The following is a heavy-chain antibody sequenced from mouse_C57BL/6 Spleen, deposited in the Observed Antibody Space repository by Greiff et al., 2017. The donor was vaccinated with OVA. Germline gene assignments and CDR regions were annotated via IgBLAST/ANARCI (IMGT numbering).Heavy chain of an antibody. J-gene: IGHJ4*01. CDR1: GFTFSDYY. Sequence: EVHLVESGGGLVQPGGSLKLSCAASGFTFSDYYMYWVRQTPEKRLEWVAYISNGGGSTYYPDTVKGRFTISRDNAKNTLYLQMSRLKSEDTAMYYCARRGQLRLYYAMDYWGQGTSVTVSS. CDR3: ARRGQLRLYYAMDY. V-gene: IGHV5-12*01. CDR2: ISNGGGST. D-gene: IGHD3-2*02.